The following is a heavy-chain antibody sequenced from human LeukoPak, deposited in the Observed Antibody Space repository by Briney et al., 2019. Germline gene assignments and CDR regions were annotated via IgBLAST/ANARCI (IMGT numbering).Heavy chain of an antibody. Sequence: GGSLRLSCAASGFTFSSYSMNWVRQAPGKGLEWVSSISSSSSYIYYADSVKGRFTISRDNAKNSLYLQMNSLRAEDTAVYYCARDRPAATAGFDCWGQGTLVTVSS. V-gene: IGHV3-21*01. CDR1: GFTFSSYS. D-gene: IGHD2-2*01. CDR2: ISSSSSYI. J-gene: IGHJ4*02. CDR3: ARDRPAATAGFDC.